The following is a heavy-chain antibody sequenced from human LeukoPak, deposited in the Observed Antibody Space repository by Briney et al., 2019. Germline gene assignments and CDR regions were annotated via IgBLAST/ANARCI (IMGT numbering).Heavy chain of an antibody. Sequence: SETLSLTCAVYGGSFSGYYWSWIRQPPGKGLEWIGEINHSGSTNYNPSLKSRVTISVDTSKNQFSLKLSSVTAADTAVYYCARDRVWWLRPQVHFDYWGQGTLVTVSS. D-gene: IGHD5-12*01. V-gene: IGHV4-34*01. J-gene: IGHJ4*02. CDR2: INHSGST. CDR3: ARDRVWWLRPQVHFDY. CDR1: GGSFSGYY.